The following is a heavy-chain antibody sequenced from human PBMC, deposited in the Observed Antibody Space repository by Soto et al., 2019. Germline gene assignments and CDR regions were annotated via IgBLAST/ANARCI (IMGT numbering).Heavy chain of an antibody. D-gene: IGHD6-19*01. V-gene: IGHV6-1*01. CDR2: TYYRAKWFN. CDR3: ARDHIAVGPNWFDP. CDR1: GDSVSSNSAA. Sequence: PSQTLSLTCVISGDSVSSNSAAWNWIRQSPSRGLEWLGRTYYRAKWFNDYAVSVKSRITISPDTSKNQFSLQLNSVTPEDTAVYYCARDHIAVGPNWFDPWGQGTLVTVSS. J-gene: IGHJ5*02.